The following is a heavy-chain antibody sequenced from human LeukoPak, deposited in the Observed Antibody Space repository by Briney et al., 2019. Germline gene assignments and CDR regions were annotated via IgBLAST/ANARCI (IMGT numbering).Heavy chain of an antibody. CDR3: ARDKIVGATTGSYFDL. D-gene: IGHD1-26*01. CDR2: INQDGSEK. J-gene: IGHJ2*01. Sequence: GGSLRLSCAASGFTFTTYWMSWVRQAPGKGLERVANINQDGSEKYYVDSMKGRFTISRDNAKNSLYLQMNSLRAEDTAVYYCARDKIVGATTGSYFDLWGRGTLVTVSS. V-gene: IGHV3-7*01. CDR1: GFTFTTYW.